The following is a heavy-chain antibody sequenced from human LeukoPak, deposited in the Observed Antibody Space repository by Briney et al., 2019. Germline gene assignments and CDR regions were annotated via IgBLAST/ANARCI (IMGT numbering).Heavy chain of an antibody. V-gene: IGHV3-7*01. Sequence: GGSLRLFCAPSGFTFSSYWMSWVRQAPGKGLEWVANIKQDGSERYCVDSVKGRFTISRDNAKHSLCLQMNSLRAEDTAVYYCAREPPYYYDSSGYQDYWGQGTLVTVSS. CDR2: IKQDGSER. D-gene: IGHD3-22*01. CDR3: AREPPYYYDSSGYQDY. CDR1: GFTFSSYW. J-gene: IGHJ4*02.